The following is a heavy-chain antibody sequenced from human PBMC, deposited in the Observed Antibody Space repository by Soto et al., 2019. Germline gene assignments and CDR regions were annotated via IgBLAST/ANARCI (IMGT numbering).Heavy chain of an antibody. CDR2: ISYDGSNK. V-gene: IGHV3-30*18. D-gene: IGHD3-22*01. CDR1: GFTFSSYG. J-gene: IGHJ6*01. CDR3: AKGLEVYYYDSSGYYDYGMDV. Sequence: QVQLVESGGGVVQPGRSLRLSCAASGFTFSSYGMHWVRQAPGKGLEWVAVISYDGSNKYYADSVKGRFTISRDNSKNTLYLQMNSLRAEDTAVYYCAKGLEVYYYDSSGYYDYGMDVW.